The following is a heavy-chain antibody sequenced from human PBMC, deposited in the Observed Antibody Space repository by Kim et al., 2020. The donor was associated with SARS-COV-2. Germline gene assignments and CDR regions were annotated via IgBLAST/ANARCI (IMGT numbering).Heavy chain of an antibody. J-gene: IGHJ6*02. CDR1: GGSFSGYY. CDR3: ARSSGGKKYYYYGMDV. D-gene: IGHD2-15*01. CDR2: INHSGST. V-gene: IGHV4-34*01. Sequence: SETLSLTCAVYGGSFSGYYWSWIRQPPGKGLEWIGEINHSGSTNYNPSLKSRVTISVDTSKNQFSLKLSSVTAADTAVYYCARSSGGKKYYYYGMDVWGQGTTVTVSS.